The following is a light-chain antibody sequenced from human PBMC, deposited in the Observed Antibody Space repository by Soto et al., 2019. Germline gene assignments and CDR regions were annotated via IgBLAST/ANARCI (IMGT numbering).Light chain of an antibody. CDR3: YSTDSSGKHRV. J-gene: IGLJ3*02. V-gene: IGLV3-10*01. Sequence: SYELTQPPSVSVSPGQTARITCSGDALPKKYGYWYQKKSGQAPVLVIYEDIKRPSGIPERFSGSSSGTMVTLTITGAQVEDEADYYCYSTDSSGKHRVFGGGTKLTVL. CDR2: EDI. CDR1: ALPKKY.